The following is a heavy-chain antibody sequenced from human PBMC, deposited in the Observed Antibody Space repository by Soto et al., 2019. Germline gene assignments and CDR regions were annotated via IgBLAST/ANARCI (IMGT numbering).Heavy chain of an antibody. CDR1: GYTFTSNY. CDR2: INPSGGNT. D-gene: IGHD2-21*02. Sequence: SCKASGYTFTSNYMPWVRQAPGQGLEWMGIINPSGGNTDYAQKFEGRVTLTRDTSTTTVYMELSSLRSEDTAVYYCATGGGDYENYWGQGTLVTVSS. J-gene: IGHJ4*01. CDR3: ATGGGDYENY. V-gene: IGHV1-46*01.